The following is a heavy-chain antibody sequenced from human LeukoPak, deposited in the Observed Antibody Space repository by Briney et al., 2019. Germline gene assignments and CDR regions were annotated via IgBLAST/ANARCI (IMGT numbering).Heavy chain of an antibody. CDR2: VYHSGST. CDR1: GGSINNYY. CDR3: ARDRLGGAVASWIPDY. J-gene: IGHJ4*02. Sequence: SETLSLTCSVSGGSINNYYWSWIRQPPGKRLEWIGSVYHSGSTDYNPSLRSRVTISVDMSKNHFSLKVTSVTAADTAIYYCARDRLGGAVASWIPDYWGQGILVTV. V-gene: IGHV4-59*01. D-gene: IGHD3-16*01.